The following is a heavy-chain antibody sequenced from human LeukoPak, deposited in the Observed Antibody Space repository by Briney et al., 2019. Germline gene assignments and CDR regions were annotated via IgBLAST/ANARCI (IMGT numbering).Heavy chain of an antibody. CDR3: ASTCSGGSCSYYFDY. J-gene: IGHJ4*02. CDR2: INHSGST. D-gene: IGHD2-15*01. V-gene: IGHV4-34*01. CDR1: GGSFSGYY. Sequence: SETLSLTCAVYGGSFSGYYWSWIRQPPGMGLEWIGEINHSGSTNYNPSLKSRVTISVDTSKNQFSLKLSSVTAADTAVYYCASTCSGGSCSYYFDYWGQGTLVTVSS.